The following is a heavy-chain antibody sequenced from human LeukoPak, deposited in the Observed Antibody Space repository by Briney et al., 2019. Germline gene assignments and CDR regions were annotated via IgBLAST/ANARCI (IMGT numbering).Heavy chain of an antibody. J-gene: IGHJ6*02. D-gene: IGHD1-7*01. CDR3: ARHLYTGTYYYYGMDV. Sequence: SQTLPLTCTVSGGSISSYYWSWIRQPPGKGLEWIGYIYYSGSTNYNPSLKSRVTISVDTSKNQFSLKLSSVTAADTAVYYCARHLYTGTYYYYGMDVWGQGTTVTVSS. V-gene: IGHV4-59*08. CDR2: IYYSGST. CDR1: GGSISSYY.